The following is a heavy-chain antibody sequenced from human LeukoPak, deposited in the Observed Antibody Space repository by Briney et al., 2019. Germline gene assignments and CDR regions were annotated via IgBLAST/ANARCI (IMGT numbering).Heavy chain of an antibody. CDR3: ARGNWGYCSGGSCYGGGNYFDY. V-gene: IGHV1-8*01. CDR2: MNPNSGNT. Sequence: ASVKVSCKASGYTFTSYDINWVRQATGQGLEWMGRMNPNSGNTGYAQKFQGRVTMTRNTSISTAYMELSSLRSEDTAVYYCARGNWGYCSGGSCYGGGNYFDYWGQGTLVTVSS. J-gene: IGHJ4*02. CDR1: GYTFTSYD. D-gene: IGHD2-15*01.